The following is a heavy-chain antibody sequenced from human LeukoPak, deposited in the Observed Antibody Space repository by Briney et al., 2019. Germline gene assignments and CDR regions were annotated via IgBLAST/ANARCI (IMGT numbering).Heavy chain of an antibody. J-gene: IGHJ5*02. CDR3: ARNLHSSGWYYWFDP. V-gene: IGHV3-21*04. Sequence: PGESLRLSCAASGFTFSAYNMNWVRQTPGKGLEWVSSITSTSTYIYYADSVRGRFTISRDNAKNSLYLQMNSLRAEDTALYYCARNLHSSGWYYWFDPWGQGTLVTVSS. CDR2: ITSTSTYI. CDR1: GFTFSAYN. D-gene: IGHD6-19*01.